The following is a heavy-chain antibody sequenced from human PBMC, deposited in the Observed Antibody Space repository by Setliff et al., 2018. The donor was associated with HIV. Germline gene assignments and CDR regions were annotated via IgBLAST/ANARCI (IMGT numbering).Heavy chain of an antibody. J-gene: IGHJ4*01. CDR1: GYTFTSYP. Sequence: SVKVSCKASGYTFTSYPMHWVRQAPGQGLEWMGVINTSGGSAGYAEKFRGRVTMTRDTSTSTVHMDLRNLRSEDTAVYYCARNQGDSSGWYAGDYWGHGTLVTVSS. V-gene: IGHV1-46*01. CDR3: ARNQGDSSGWYAGDY. CDR2: INTSGGSA. D-gene: IGHD6-19*01.